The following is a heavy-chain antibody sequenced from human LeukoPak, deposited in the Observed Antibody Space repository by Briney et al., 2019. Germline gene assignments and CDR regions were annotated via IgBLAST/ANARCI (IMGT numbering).Heavy chain of an antibody. D-gene: IGHD3-10*01. CDR1: GFTFSTYT. CDR3: ARVRKDIQSMVRGQNYYYYYMDV. V-gene: IGHV3-21*01. Sequence: GGSLRLSCAASGFTFSTYTMNWVRQAPGKGLEWVSSISSRSSYIYYADSVKGRLTISRDNAKNSLYLQMNSLRAEDTAVYYCARVRKDIQSMVRGQNYYYYYMDVWGKGTTVTISS. J-gene: IGHJ6*03. CDR2: ISSRSSYI.